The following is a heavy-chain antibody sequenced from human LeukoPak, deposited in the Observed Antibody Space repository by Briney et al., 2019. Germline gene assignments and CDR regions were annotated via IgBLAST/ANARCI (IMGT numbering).Heavy chain of an antibody. Sequence: SETLSLTCAVSGYSISSGYHWGWIRQPPGKGLEWIGSMYHSGNTFYNPSLKSRVTLSVDTSKNQFSLKLSSVAAADTAIYYCARIYGSSSGFDYWGQGTLVTVSS. D-gene: IGHD6-6*01. CDR2: MYHSGNT. CDR1: GYSISSGYH. V-gene: IGHV4-38-2*01. CDR3: ARIYGSSSGFDY. J-gene: IGHJ4*02.